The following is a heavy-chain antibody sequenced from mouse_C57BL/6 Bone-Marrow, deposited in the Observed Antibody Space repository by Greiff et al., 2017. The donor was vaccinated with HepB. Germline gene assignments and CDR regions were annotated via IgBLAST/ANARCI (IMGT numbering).Heavy chain of an antibody. J-gene: IGHJ3*01. V-gene: IGHV5-16*01. CDR1: GFTFSDYY. D-gene: IGHD1-1*01. CDR3: AREDYGSSYPFAY. CDR2: INYDGSST. Sequence: DVKLVESEGGLVQPGSSMKLSCTASGFTFSDYYMAWVRQVPEKGLEWVANINYDGSSTYYLDSLKSRFIISRDNAKNILYLQMSSLKSEDTATYYCAREDYGSSYPFAYWGQGTLVTVSA.